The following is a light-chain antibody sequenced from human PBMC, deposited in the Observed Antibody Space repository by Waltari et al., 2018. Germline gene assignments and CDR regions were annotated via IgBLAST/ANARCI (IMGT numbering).Light chain of an antibody. Sequence: QSVLTQQPSLSGAPGQRVTISCTGSSSNIGAGYGVQWYQQFPGTAPKLLIYVNTSRPCWVPAPFSGSKSGTSASLAITGLQAEDEADYYCQSYDSSLRGFYVFGTGTKVTV. CDR3: QSYDSSLRGFYV. CDR1: SSNIGAGYG. CDR2: VNT. J-gene: IGLJ1*01. V-gene: IGLV1-40*01.